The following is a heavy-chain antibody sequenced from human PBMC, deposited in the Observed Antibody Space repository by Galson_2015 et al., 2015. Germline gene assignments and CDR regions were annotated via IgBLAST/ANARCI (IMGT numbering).Heavy chain of an antibody. D-gene: IGHD4-11*01. Sequence: FGYTFTTSDYMHWVRQAPGQGLEWMGIINPSVGVTNYTQKFQGRVTMTSDTSTSTVYIEVSSLRSEDTAVYYCARAADQYFDYWGQGTPVTVSS. V-gene: IGHV1-46*01. CDR1: GYTFTTSDY. CDR2: INPSVGVT. CDR3: ARAADQYFDY. J-gene: IGHJ4*02.